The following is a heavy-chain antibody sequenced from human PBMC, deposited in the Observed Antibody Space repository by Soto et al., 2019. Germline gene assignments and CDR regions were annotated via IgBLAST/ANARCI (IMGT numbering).Heavy chain of an antibody. J-gene: IGHJ4*02. Sequence: QVQLVESGGGMVQPGRSLRLSCAASGFSFSISPMHWVRQAPGKGPEWVALISYDGTNKFYADSVKGRLTISRDNSKSTLYLQVDSLRPQDAAVYYCARDPKTSGGNHLAFIYFDSWAQGTLVTVSS. V-gene: IGHV3-30-3*01. D-gene: IGHD2-15*01. CDR3: ARDPKTSGGNHLAFIYFDS. CDR1: GFSFSISP. CDR2: ISYDGTNK.